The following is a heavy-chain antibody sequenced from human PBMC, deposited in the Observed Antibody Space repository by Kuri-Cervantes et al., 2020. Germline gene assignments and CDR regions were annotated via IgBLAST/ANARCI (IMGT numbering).Heavy chain of an antibody. J-gene: IGHJ4*02. D-gene: IGHD5-24*01. CDR3: ARLPQLGASWYVDY. Sequence: SETLSLTCAVYGGSFSGYYWSWIRQPPGKGLEWIGSIYYSGSTFYNPSLRSRVSMSVDTPKNQLSLKLSSVTATDTALYYCARLPQLGASWYVDYWGQGTLVTVSS. CDR2: IYYSGST. V-gene: IGHV4-59*04. CDR1: GGSFSGYY.